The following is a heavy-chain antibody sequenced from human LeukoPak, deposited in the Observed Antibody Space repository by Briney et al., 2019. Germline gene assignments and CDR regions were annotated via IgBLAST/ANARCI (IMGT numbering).Heavy chain of an antibody. V-gene: IGHV3-9*01. D-gene: IGHD3-10*01. CDR2: ISWNSATI. Sequence: GRSLRLSCAASGFTLDDYVMHWVRQVPGKGLEWVSGISWNSATIGYADSVKGRFTISRDNAKNSLYLQMNSLRAEDTALYYCAKGAYGSGSYYENWFDPWGQGTLVTVSS. CDR3: AKGAYGSGSYYENWFDP. CDR1: GFTLDDYV. J-gene: IGHJ5*02.